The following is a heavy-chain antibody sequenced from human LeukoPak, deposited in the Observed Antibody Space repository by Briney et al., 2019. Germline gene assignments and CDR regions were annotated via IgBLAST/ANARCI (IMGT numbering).Heavy chain of an antibody. CDR2: IYPGDSDT. CDR1: AYSFTIYW. Sequence: GESLKISCTGSAYSFTIYWIGWAREMPGKGLEWMGIIYPGDSDTRYSPSFQGQVTISADKSISTAYLQWSSLKASGTAMYYCASLSDSISWYYFDYWGQGTLVTVSS. V-gene: IGHV5-51*01. D-gene: IGHD6-13*01. CDR3: ASLSDSISWYYFDY. J-gene: IGHJ4*02.